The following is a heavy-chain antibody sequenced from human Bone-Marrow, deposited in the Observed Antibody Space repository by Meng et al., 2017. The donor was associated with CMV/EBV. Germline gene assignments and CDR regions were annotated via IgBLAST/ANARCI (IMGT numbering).Heavy chain of an antibody. D-gene: IGHD5-18*01. CDR1: GYTFTGYY. V-gene: IGHV1-2*02. J-gene: IGHJ5*02. Sequence: ASVKVSCKASGYTFTGYYMHWVRQAPGQGLEWTGWINPNSGGTNYAQKFQGRVTMTRDTSISTAYMELSRLRSDDTAVYYCARDSNSQLLAPFDPWGQGTLVTVSS. CDR3: ARDSNSQLLAPFDP. CDR2: INPNSGGT.